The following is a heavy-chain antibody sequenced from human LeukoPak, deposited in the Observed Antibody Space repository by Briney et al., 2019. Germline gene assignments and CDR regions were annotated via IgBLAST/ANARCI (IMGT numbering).Heavy chain of an antibody. CDR3: ARDPPTTVNTPGYYYYYMDV. J-gene: IGHJ6*03. Sequence: GGSLRLSCTASGFTFSSYAMHWVCQAPGKGLEWVAVISYDGSNKYYADSVKGRFTISRDNSKNTLYLQMNSLRAEDTAVYYCARDPPTTVNTPGYYYYYMDVWGKGTTVTVSS. V-gene: IGHV3-30*04. D-gene: IGHD4-17*01. CDR1: GFTFSSYA. CDR2: ISYDGSNK.